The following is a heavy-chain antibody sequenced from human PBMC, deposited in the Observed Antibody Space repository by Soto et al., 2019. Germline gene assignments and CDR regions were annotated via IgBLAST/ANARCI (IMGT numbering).Heavy chain of an antibody. J-gene: IGHJ3*02. CDR1: GYSFTSYW. CDR3: ARLPIYDFWSGQNGAFDI. CDR2: IYPGDSDT. D-gene: IGHD3-3*01. Sequence: PGESLKISCKGSGYSFTSYWIGWVRQMPGKGLEWMGIIYPGDSDTRYSPYFQGQVTISADKSISTAYLQWSSLKASDTAMYYCARLPIYDFWSGQNGAFDIWGQGTMVTVSS. V-gene: IGHV5-51*01.